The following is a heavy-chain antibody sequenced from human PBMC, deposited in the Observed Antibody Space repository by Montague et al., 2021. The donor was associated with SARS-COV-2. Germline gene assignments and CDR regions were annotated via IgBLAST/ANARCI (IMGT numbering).Heavy chain of an antibody. J-gene: IGHJ4*02. V-gene: IGHV3-21*01. CDR1: GFTFSSYS. CDR2: ISSSSSYI. CDR3: ARSPSYYYDCSGCFDY. Sequence: SLRLSCAASGFTFSSYSMNWVRQAPGKGLEWVSSISSSSSYIYYADSVKGRFTISRDNAKNSLYLQMNSLRAEDTAVYYCARSPSYYYDCSGCFDYWGQGTLVTVSS. D-gene: IGHD3-22*01.